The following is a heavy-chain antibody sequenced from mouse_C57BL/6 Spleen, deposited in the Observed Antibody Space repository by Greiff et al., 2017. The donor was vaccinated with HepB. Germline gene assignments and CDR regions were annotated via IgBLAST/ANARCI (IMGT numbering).Heavy chain of an antibody. CDR2: IDPSDSYT. CDR3: ARKSMDYDDGGFAY. Sequence: QVQLQQPGAELVMPGASVKLSCKASGYTFTSYWMHWVKQRPGQGLEWIGEIDPSDSYTNYNQKFKGKSTLTVDKSSSTADMQLSSLTSEDSAVYYCARKSMDYDDGGFAYWGQGTLVTVSA. CDR1: GYTFTSYW. V-gene: IGHV1-69*01. J-gene: IGHJ3*01. D-gene: IGHD2-4*01.